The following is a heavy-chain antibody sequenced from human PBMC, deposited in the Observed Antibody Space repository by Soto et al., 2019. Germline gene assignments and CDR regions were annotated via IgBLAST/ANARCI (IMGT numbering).Heavy chain of an antibody. CDR3: AKKGLGSLATYCTTGDCHYAFDV. D-gene: IGHD2-8*01. Sequence: EVQLLESGGGLVRPGGSLRLSCAASGFTFYNYAMNWVRQAPGKGLEWVSTISGGGDGTYYADSVKGRFTISRDNSGNTVYLQMNSLRAEDTAVYYCAKKGLGSLATYCTTGDCHYAFDVWGQGTLVTVSS. V-gene: IGHV3-23*01. J-gene: IGHJ3*01. CDR2: ISGGGDGT. CDR1: GFTFYNYA.